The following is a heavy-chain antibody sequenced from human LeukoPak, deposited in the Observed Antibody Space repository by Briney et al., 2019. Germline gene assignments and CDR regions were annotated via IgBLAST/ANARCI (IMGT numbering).Heavy chain of an antibody. CDR2: ISSSSSTI. Sequence: GGSLRLSCAASGFTFSSYAMSWVRQAPGKGLEWASYISSSSSTIYYADSVKGRFTISRDNAKNSLYLKMNSLRDEDTAVYYCARDRPGYSSSWYSDYWGQGTLVTVSS. D-gene: IGHD6-13*01. J-gene: IGHJ4*02. CDR1: GFTFSSYA. V-gene: IGHV3-48*02. CDR3: ARDRPGYSSSWYSDY.